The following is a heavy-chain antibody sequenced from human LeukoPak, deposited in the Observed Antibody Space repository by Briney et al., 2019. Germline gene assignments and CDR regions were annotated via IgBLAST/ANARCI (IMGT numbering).Heavy chain of an antibody. CDR1: GYTFTGYY. V-gene: IGHV1-2*02. D-gene: IGHD2-2*01. Sequence: ASVKVSCKASGYTFTGYYMHWVRQAPGQGLEWMGWINPNSGGTNYAQKFQGRVTMTRDTSTSTAYMELRSLRSDDTAVYYCAREIEAGQLLSGDYYYYYMDVWGKGTTVTVSS. CDR2: INPNSGGT. CDR3: AREIEAGQLLSGDYYYYYMDV. J-gene: IGHJ6*03.